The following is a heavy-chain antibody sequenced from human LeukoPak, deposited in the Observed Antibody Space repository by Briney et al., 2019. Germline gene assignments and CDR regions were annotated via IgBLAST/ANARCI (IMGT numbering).Heavy chain of an antibody. CDR1: GGSFSGYN. CDR2: INHSGST. J-gene: IGHJ3*02. Sequence: SETLSLTCAVYGGSFSGYNWSWIRQPPGKGLEWIGEINHSGSTNYNPSLKSRVTISVDTSKNQFSLKVASVTAADTAVYYCARGGRGYDILTGYREVGDAFDIWGQGTMVTVSS. V-gene: IGHV4-34*01. CDR3: ARGGRGYDILTGYREVGDAFDI. D-gene: IGHD3-9*01.